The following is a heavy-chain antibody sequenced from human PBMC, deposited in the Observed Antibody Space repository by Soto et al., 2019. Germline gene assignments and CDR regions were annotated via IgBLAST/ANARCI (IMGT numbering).Heavy chain of an antibody. Sequence: SLTCTVSGGSISSGGYYWSWIRQHPGRGLEWIGYIYYSGSIYYNPSLKSRVTISVDTSKNQFSLDLSSVTAADTAVYYCARVGYCSGGSCYGYYYYYGMDVWGQGTXVTVS. J-gene: IGHJ6*02. CDR1: GGSISSGGYY. D-gene: IGHD2-15*01. CDR2: IYYSGSI. CDR3: ARVGYCSGGSCYGYYYYYGMDV. V-gene: IGHV4-31*03.